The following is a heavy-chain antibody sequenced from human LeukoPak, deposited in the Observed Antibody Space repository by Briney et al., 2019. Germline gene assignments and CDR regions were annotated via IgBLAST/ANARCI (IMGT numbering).Heavy chain of an antibody. CDR3: AREVGATTD. CDR1: GVSIYTYY. J-gene: IGHJ4*02. V-gene: IGHV4-34*01. CDR2: INHSGST. D-gene: IGHD1-26*01. Sequence: SETLSLTCTVSGVSIYTYYWSWIRQPPGKGLEWIGEINHSGSTNYNPSLKSRVTISVDTSKNQFSLKLSSVTAADTAVYYCAREVGATTDWGQGTLVTVSS.